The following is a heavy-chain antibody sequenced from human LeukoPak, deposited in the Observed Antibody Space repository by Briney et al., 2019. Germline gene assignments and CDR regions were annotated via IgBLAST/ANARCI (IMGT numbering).Heavy chain of an antibody. CDR2: IYYSGST. CDR1: GGSISSHY. Sequence: PSETLSLTCTVSGGSISSHYWSWIRQPPGKGLEWIGYIYYSGSTNYNPSLKSRVTISVDTSKNQFSLKLSSVTAADTAVYYCARDKEELWFGESNNWFDPWGQGTLVTVSS. D-gene: IGHD3-10*01. J-gene: IGHJ5*02. CDR3: ARDKEELWFGESNNWFDP. V-gene: IGHV4-59*11.